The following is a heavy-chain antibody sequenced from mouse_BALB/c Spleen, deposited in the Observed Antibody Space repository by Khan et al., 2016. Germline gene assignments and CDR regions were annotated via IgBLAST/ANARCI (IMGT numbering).Heavy chain of an antibody. J-gene: IGHJ2*01. CDR2: ISSGGTT. D-gene: IGHD1-1*01. CDR3: TRGVTTVVDYFDY. CDR1: GFTFSSYA. Sequence: EVELVESGGGLVKPGESLKLSCAASGFTFSSYAMSWVRQTPEKRLEWVASISSGGTTFYPDSLKGRFTISRDNARNFLYLQVSSLRSEDTAMHYCTRGVTTVVDYFDYWGQGTTLTVSS. V-gene: IGHV5-6-5*01.